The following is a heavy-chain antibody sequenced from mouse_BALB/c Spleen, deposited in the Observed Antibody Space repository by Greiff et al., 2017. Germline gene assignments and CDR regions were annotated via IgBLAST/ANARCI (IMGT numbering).Heavy chain of an antibody. V-gene: IGHV5-17*02. J-gene: IGHJ3*01. CDR1: GFTFSSFG. Sequence: EVKVVESGGGLVQPGGSRKLSCAASGFTFSSFGMHWVRQAPEKGLEWVAYISSGSSTIYYADTVKGRFTISRDNPKNTLFLQMTSLRSEDTAMYYCARDNYGSSFFAYWGQGTLVTVSA. D-gene: IGHD1-1*01. CDR2: ISSGSSTI. CDR3: ARDNYGSSFFAY.